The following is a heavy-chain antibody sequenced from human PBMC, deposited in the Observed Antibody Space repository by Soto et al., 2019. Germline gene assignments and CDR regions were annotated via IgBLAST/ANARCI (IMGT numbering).Heavy chain of an antibody. CDR3: ARKWFGDTDGMDV. J-gene: IGHJ6*02. V-gene: IGHV1-46*01. Sequence: QAQLVQSGAEVKKPGASVKVSCKASGYTLTSYYMYWVRQAPGQGLEWMGMINPSGGSTNYAQKFQGRGTMTRDTSTSTVYMELSSLRSEDTAVYYCARKWFGDTDGMDVWGQGTTVIVSS. D-gene: IGHD3-10*01. CDR2: INPSGGST. CDR1: GYTLTSYY.